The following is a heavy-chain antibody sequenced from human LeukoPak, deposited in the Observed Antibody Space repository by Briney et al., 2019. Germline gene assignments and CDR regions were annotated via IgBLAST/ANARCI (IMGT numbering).Heavy chain of an antibody. J-gene: IGHJ4*02. D-gene: IGHD3-16*01. Sequence: PGGSLRLSCAASGFXFSDYYMSWVRQAPGKGLEWVANIKEDGSEKHYVDSLKGRFTISRDNTKNSLYLEVNSLRAEDTAVYYCGRIAYGNYVWGQGALVTVSS. CDR2: IKEDGSEK. CDR3: GRIAYGNYV. V-gene: IGHV3-7*05. CDR1: GFXFSDYY.